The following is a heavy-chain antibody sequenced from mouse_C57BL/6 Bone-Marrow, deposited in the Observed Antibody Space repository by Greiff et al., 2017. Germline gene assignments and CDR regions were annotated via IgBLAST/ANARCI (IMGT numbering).Heavy chain of an antibody. Sequence: QVQLKQSGPELVKPGASVKISCKASGYAFSSSWMNWVKQRPGKGLEWIGRIYPGDGDTNYNGKFKGKATLTADKSSSTAYRQLSSLTSEDSAVYFCAHYDLFADWGQGTLVTVSA. D-gene: IGHD1-1*01. V-gene: IGHV1-82*01. CDR2: IYPGDGDT. CDR1: GYAFSSSW. J-gene: IGHJ3*01. CDR3: AHYDLFAD.